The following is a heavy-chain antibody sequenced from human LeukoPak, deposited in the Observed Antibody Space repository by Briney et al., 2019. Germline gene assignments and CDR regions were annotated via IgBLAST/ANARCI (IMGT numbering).Heavy chain of an antibody. V-gene: IGHV1-69*05. CDR3: ARDQVGIAARRYYYYYYMDV. Sequence: SVKVSCKASGGTFSSYAISWVRQAPGQGLEWMGGIIPIFGTANYAQKFQGRVTITTDESTSTAYMELSSLRSEDTAVYYCARDQVGIAARRYYYYYYMDVWGKGTTVTVSS. CDR2: IIPIFGTA. D-gene: IGHD6-6*01. J-gene: IGHJ6*03. CDR1: GGTFSSYA.